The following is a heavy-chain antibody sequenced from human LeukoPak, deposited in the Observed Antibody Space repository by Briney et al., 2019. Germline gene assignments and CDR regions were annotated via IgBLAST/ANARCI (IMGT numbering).Heavy chain of an antibody. CDR1: GYTFTSYG. V-gene: IGHV1-46*01. CDR2: INPSGGST. CDR3: ARDGRVYDSSGYYFGAFDI. D-gene: IGHD3-22*01. Sequence: ASVKVSCKASGYTFTSYGISWVRQAPGQGLEWMGIINPSGGSTSYAQKFQGRVTMTRDMSTSTVYMELSSLRSEDTAVYYCARDGRVYDSSGYYFGAFDIWGQGTMVTVSS. J-gene: IGHJ3*02.